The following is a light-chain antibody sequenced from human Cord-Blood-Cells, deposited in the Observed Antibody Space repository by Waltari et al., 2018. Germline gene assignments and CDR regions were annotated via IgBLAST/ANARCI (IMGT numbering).Light chain of an antibody. CDR3: QQSDSTPFT. Sequence: DIQMTQFPSSLSASVGDRVTITCRASQSISSYLNWYQQKPGKAPKLLIYAASSLQSGVPSRFSGSGSGTDFTLTISSLQPEDFATYYCQQSDSTPFTFGPGTKVDIK. CDR2: AAS. V-gene: IGKV1-39*01. CDR1: QSISSY. J-gene: IGKJ3*01.